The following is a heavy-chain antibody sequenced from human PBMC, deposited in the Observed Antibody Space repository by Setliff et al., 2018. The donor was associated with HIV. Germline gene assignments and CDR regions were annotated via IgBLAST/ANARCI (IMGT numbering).Heavy chain of an antibody. CDR2: IIGIFDTP. J-gene: IGHJ3*02. Sequence: SVKVSCKASGGTLSSYVVSWVRQAPGQGLEWMGGIIGIFDTPKYAQKFQGRVTITADESTNTAYMELRSLRSEDTAVYYCARERENIRYFDWLVHLDAIDIWGQGTMVTVSS. V-gene: IGHV1-69*13. D-gene: IGHD3-9*01. CDR1: GGTLSSYV. CDR3: ARERENIRYFDWLVHLDAIDI.